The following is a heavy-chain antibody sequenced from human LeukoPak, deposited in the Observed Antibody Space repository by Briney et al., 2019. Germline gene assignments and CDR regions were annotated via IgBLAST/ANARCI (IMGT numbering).Heavy chain of an antibody. J-gene: IGHJ6*02. CDR2: IFAGDSDT. CDR1: GSIFTSYW. V-gene: IGHV5-51*01. Sequence: GAPLQISGKGSGSIFTSYWNGWGRQQPGKGEEGMGIIFAGDSDTRYSPSFQAQVTISADKSISTAYLQWSSLKASDTAMYYCARGSYGSYYYGMDVWGQGTTVTVSS. D-gene: IGHD3-10*01. CDR3: ARGSYGSYYYGMDV.